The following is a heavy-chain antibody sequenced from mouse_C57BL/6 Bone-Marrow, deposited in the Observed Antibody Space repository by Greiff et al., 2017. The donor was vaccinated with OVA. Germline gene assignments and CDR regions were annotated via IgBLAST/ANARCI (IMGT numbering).Heavy chain of an antibody. D-gene: IGHD1-1*01. J-gene: IGHJ2*01. CDR3: ARKPYYYGSSSYYFDY. CDR1: GYAFSSSW. Sequence: QVHVKQSGPELVKPGASVKISCKASGYAFSSSWMNWVKQRPGKGLEWIGRIYPGDGDTNYNGKFKGKATLTADKSSSTAYMQLSSLTSEDSAVYFCARKPYYYGSSSYYFDYWGQGTTLTVSS. V-gene: IGHV1-82*01. CDR2: IYPGDGDT.